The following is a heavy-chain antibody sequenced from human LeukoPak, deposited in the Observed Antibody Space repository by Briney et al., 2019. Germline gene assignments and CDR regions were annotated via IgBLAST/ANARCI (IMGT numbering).Heavy chain of an antibody. Sequence: LSGGSLRLSCAASGFTFSTFPMSWVRHAPGKGLEWVSTLSDCVRTTYYADSVKGRFTISRDISKNTLYLQMNSLRAEDTAAYYCSKDHGFYSSGWNPLFDYWGRGTLVTVSS. J-gene: IGHJ4*02. CDR1: GFTFSTFP. CDR2: LSDCVRTT. CDR3: SKDHGFYSSGWNPLFDY. D-gene: IGHD6-19*01. V-gene: IGHV3-23*01.